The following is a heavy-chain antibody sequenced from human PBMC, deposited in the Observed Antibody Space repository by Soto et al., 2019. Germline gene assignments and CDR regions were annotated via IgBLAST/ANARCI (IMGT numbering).Heavy chain of an antibody. Sequence: GGSLRLACAASGVTFSNAWMSWVRQAPGKGLEWVGRIKSKTDGGTTDYAAPVKGRFTISRDDSKNTLYLQMNSLKTEDTAVYYCTTDTELGTARYSSGEIDYWGQGTLVTVSS. J-gene: IGHJ4*02. D-gene: IGHD6-19*01. CDR3: TTDTELGTARYSSGEIDY. V-gene: IGHV3-15*01. CDR2: IKSKTDGGTT. CDR1: GVTFSNAW.